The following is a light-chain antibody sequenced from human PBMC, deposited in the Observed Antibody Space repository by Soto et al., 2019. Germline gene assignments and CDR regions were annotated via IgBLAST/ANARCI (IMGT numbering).Light chain of an antibody. CDR2: EVT. CDR1: SSDVGNYKY. J-gene: IGLJ1*01. V-gene: IGLV2-14*01. Sequence: QSALTQPTSLSGSPGQSITISCTGTSSDVGNYKYVSWYQQHPGRAPKLVIYEVTNRPSGVSTRFSGSKSGNTASLTISGLQAEDEADYYCSSYTSSSTLVFGTGTKVTVL. CDR3: SSYTSSSTLV.